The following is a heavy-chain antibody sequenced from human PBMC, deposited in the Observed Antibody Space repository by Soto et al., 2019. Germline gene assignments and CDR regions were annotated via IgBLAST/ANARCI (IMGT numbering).Heavy chain of an antibody. CDR3: ARGEQYSGRIFDY. Sequence: QVQLQQSGPGLVKPSQTLSLTCAITGDSVSSNSAGWSWVRQSPSRGLEWLGRTYYRSKWYYEYAVSVRGRITINPDTSKNQYSLQLKYVTPEDTAVYFCARGEQYSGRIFDYWGQGTLVTVSS. CDR2: TYYRSKWYY. V-gene: IGHV6-1*01. D-gene: IGHD1-26*01. CDR1: GDSVSSNSAG. J-gene: IGHJ4*01.